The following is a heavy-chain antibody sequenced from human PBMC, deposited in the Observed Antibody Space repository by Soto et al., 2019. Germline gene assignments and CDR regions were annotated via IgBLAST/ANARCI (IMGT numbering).Heavy chain of an antibody. V-gene: IGHV1-69*01. CDR1: GGTFSSYA. CDR2: IIPIFGTA. D-gene: IGHD2-15*01. Sequence: QVQLVQSGAEVKKPGSSVKVSYKASGGTFSSYAISWVRQAPGQGLEWMGGIIPIFGTANYAQKFQGRVTITADESTSKAYLELSSLRSEDTAVYYCARVPLGYSSGGSCYPSRYYYYGMDVWGQGTTVTVSS. CDR3: ARVPLGYSSGGSCYPSRYYYYGMDV. J-gene: IGHJ6*02.